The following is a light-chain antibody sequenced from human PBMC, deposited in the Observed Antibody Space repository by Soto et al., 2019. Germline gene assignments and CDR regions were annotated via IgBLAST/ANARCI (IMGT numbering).Light chain of an antibody. J-gene: IGLJ2*01. Sequence: QSALTQPASVSGSPGQSITISCTGTSSDVGTYNLVSWYQQHAGKVPKLMIYDVSNRPSGVSDRFSGSKSGNTASLTISGLQAEDEADYYCTSYTSSSTLVFGGGTKLTV. CDR3: TSYTSSSTLV. CDR2: DVS. V-gene: IGLV2-14*01. CDR1: SSDVGTYNL.